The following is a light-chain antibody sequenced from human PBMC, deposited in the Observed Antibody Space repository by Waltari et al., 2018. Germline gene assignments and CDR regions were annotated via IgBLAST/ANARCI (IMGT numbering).Light chain of an antibody. CDR1: QSVSRY. CDR3: QQRSNWLT. CDR2: DAS. Sequence: EIVLTQSPATLSLSPGERAPLSCRASQSVSRYLAWYQQKPGQATRLLIYDASNRATGIPAKFSGSGSGTDFTLTISRLQPEDSAVYYCQQRSNWLTFGGGTKVEIK. J-gene: IGKJ4*01. V-gene: IGKV3-11*01.